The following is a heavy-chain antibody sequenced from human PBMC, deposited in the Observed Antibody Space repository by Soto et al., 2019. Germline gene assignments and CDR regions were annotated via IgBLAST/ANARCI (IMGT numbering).Heavy chain of an antibody. CDR3: ARDFSGGSCPDC. CDR1: GFTFSDSY. Sequence: QVQLVESGGGLVKPGGSLSLSCAASGFTFSDSYMSWIRQAPRKGLEWVSYISSSGSTIYYADSVKRRFTISRDNAKNSLYLQMNSLRAEDTAVYYCARDFSGGSCPDCWGQGTLVTVSS. D-gene: IGHD2-15*01. V-gene: IGHV3-11*01. J-gene: IGHJ4*02. CDR2: ISSSGSTI.